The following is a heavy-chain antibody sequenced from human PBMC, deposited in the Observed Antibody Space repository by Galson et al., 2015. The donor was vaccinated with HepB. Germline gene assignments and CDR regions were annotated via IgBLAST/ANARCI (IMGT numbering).Heavy chain of an antibody. CDR2: VDPEDGET. CDR3: ALASRYCSGGSYGRWFDP. CDR1: GYTFTDYY. V-gene: IGHV1-69-2*01. Sequence: VKVSCKVSGYTFTDYYMHWVQQAPGKGLEWMGLVDPEDGETIYAEKFQGRVTITADTSTDTAYMELSSLRSEDTAVYYCALASRYCSGGSYGRWFDPWGQGTLVTVSS. J-gene: IGHJ5*02. D-gene: IGHD2-15*01.